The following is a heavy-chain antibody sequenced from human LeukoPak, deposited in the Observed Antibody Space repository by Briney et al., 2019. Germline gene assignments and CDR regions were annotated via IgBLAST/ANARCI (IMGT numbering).Heavy chain of an antibody. D-gene: IGHD6-13*01. CDR2: IGGSGGST. Sequence: GGSLSLSCAASGFTFSSYGMSWVRQAPGKGLEWVSAIGGSGGSTYYADSVKGRFTISRDNSKNTLYLQMNSLRAEDMAVYYCAKTQAAVGKAWFDPWGQGTLVTVSS. V-gene: IGHV3-23*01. J-gene: IGHJ5*02. CDR1: GFTFSSYG. CDR3: AKTQAAVGKAWFDP.